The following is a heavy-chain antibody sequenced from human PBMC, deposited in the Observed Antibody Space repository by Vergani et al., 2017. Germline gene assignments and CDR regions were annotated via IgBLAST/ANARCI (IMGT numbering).Heavy chain of an antibody. Sequence: QVQLVQSGAEVKKPGSSVKVSCKASGGTFSSYAISWVRQAPGQGLEWMGRIIPIFGTANYAQKFQGRVTITADESTSTAYMELSSLRSEDTAAYYCARDAAHCGGDCSPNWFDPWGQGTLVTVSS. V-gene: IGHV1-69*13. D-gene: IGHD2-21*02. CDR3: ARDAAHCGGDCSPNWFDP. CDR2: IIPIFGTA. CDR1: GGTFSSYA. J-gene: IGHJ5*02.